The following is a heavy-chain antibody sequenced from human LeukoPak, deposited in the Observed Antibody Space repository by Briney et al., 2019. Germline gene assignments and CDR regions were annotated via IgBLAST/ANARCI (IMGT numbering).Heavy chain of an antibody. V-gene: IGHV4-39*01. CDR2: IYYNGIT. Sequence: SETLSLTCTVSGGSISSSSYYWGWIRQPPGKGLEWIGSIYYNGITYYNPSLTSRVTISVDTSKNQFSPKLSSVTAADTAVYYCARHGIAAADYWGQGTLVTVSS. J-gene: IGHJ4*02. D-gene: IGHD6-13*01. CDR3: ARHGIAAADY. CDR1: GGSISSSSYY.